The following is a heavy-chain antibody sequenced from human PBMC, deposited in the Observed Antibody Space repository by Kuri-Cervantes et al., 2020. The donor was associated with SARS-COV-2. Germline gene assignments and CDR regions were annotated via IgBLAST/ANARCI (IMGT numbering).Heavy chain of an antibody. Sequence: GGSLRLSCAASGFTFSSYAMHWVRQAPGKGLEWVAVISYDGSNKYYADSVKGRFTISRDNSKSTLYLQMNSLRAEDTAVYYCARDFHHRFDYWGQGTLVTVSS. CDR2: ISYDGSNK. CDR3: ARDFHHRFDY. V-gene: IGHV3-30-3*01. CDR1: GFTFSSYA. J-gene: IGHJ4*02.